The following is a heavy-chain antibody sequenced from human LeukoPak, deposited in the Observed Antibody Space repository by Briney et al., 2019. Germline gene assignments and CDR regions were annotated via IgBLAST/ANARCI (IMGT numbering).Heavy chain of an antibody. CDR3: TRKGYSDFWYGGGSEY. CDR1: GFTFSSYG. V-gene: IGHV3-30*03. J-gene: IGHJ4*02. Sequence: PGRSLRLSCAASGFTFSSYGMHWVRQAPGKGLEWVAVISYDGSNKYYADSVKGRFTISRDNSKNTLYLQMNSLKTEDTALYYCTRKGYSDFWYGGGSEYWGQGTLVTVSS. CDR2: ISYDGSNK. D-gene: IGHD3-16*01.